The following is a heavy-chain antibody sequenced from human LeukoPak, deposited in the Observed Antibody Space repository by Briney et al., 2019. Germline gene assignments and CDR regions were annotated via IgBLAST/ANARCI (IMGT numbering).Heavy chain of an antibody. CDR1: GGSISSSSYY. J-gene: IGHJ4*02. CDR2: IYYSGST. V-gene: IGHV4-39*01. D-gene: IGHD3-22*01. CDR3: ARSFTYYYDSSGYNYFDY. Sequence: SETLSLTRTVSGGSISSSSYYWGWIRQPPGKGLEWIGSIYYSGSTYYNPSLKSRVTIPVDTSKNQFSLKLSSVTAADTAVYYCARSFTYYYDSSGYNYFDYWGQGTLVTVSS.